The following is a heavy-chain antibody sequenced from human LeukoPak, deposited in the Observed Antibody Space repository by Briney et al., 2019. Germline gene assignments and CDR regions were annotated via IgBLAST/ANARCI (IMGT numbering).Heavy chain of an antibody. CDR3: ARGGDILSVYFHRLHY. V-gene: IGHV3-48*02. D-gene: IGHD3-9*01. CDR2: ISSSGTNI. CDR1: GFTFSSYS. J-gene: IGHJ4*02. Sequence: GGSLRLSCAASGFTFSSYSMNWVRQAPGKGLEWVSYISSSGTNIYNADSVKGRFTTSRDNAKNSLYLQMNSLRDEATAEYYCARGGDILSVYFHRLHYWGRGTLVSV.